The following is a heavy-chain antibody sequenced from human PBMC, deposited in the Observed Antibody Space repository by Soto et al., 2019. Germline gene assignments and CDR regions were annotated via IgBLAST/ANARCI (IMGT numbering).Heavy chain of an antibody. CDR1: GYTFTSYG. D-gene: IGHD5-12*01. V-gene: IGHV1-18*01. CDR3: ARDVDSGYALIQEWFDP. J-gene: IGHJ5*02. CDR2: ISAYNGNT. Sequence: QVQLVQSGAEVKKPGASVKVSCKASGYTFTSYGISWVRQAPGQGLEWMGWISAYNGNTNYAQKLQGRDTMTTDTSTSTAYMELRSLRSDDTAVYYCARDVDSGYALIQEWFDPWGQGTLVTVSS.